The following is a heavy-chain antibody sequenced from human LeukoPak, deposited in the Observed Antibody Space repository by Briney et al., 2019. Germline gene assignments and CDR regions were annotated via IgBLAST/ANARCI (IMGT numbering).Heavy chain of an antibody. CDR1: GFTFSSYA. V-gene: IGHV3-23*01. CDR2: ISGSGGST. D-gene: IGHD3-22*01. J-gene: IGHJ4*02. CDR3: AKERAVTMIVVVITTGFDY. Sequence: SGGSLRLSCAASGFTFSSYAMSWARQAPGKGLEWVSAISGSGGSTYYADSVKGRFTISRDNSKNTLYLQMNSLRAEDTAVYYCAKERAVTMIVVVITTGFDYWGQGTLVTVSS.